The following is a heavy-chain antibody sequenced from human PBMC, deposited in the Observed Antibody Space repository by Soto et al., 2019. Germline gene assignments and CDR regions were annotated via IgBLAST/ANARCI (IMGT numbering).Heavy chain of an antibody. J-gene: IGHJ4*02. CDR1: GFSFNSYA. V-gene: IGHV3-23*01. CDR2: ICGAGDST. Sequence: EVQLLESGGGLVQPGGSLRLSCAASGFSFNSYAMSWVRQAPGKGLEWVSHICGAGDSTYYADSVKGRFTISRDNSKKTVYLQMESLRAEDTAVYYCTGATYLDYWGQGTLVTVSS. CDR3: TGATYLDY.